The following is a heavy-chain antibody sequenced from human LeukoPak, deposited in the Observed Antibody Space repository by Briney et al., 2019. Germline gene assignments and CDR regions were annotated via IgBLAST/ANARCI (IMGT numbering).Heavy chain of an antibody. D-gene: IGHD5/OR15-5a*01. Sequence: GGSLRLSCAASGFTFSSYEMNWVRQAPGKGLEWVSYISSSGSSIYYADSVKGRFIISRDNAKNSLYLQMNSLRAEDTAVYYCARERYSVNDDGFDIWGQGTMVTVSS. V-gene: IGHV3-48*03. J-gene: IGHJ3*02. CDR1: GFTFSSYE. CDR3: ARERYSVNDDGFDI. CDR2: ISSSGSSI.